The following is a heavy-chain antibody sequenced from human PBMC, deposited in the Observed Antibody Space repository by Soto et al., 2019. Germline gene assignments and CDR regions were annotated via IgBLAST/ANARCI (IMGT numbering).Heavy chain of an antibody. D-gene: IGHD3-3*01. V-gene: IGHV1-18*04. J-gene: IGHJ6*02. Sequence: GASVKVSCKASGYTFTGYYMHWVRQAPGQGLEWMGWISAYNGNTNYAQKLQCRVTMTTDTSTSTAYMELRSLRSDDTAVYYCARDSRYDFGSGQLHYYGMDIWGQGTTVTVSS. CDR2: ISAYNGNT. CDR1: GYTFTGYY. CDR3: ARDSRYDFGSGQLHYYGMDI.